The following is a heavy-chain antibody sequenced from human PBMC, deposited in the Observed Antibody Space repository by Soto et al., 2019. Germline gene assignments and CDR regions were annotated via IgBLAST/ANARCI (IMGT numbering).Heavy chain of an antibody. Sequence: LSLTCTVSGGSISSYYWSWIRQPPGKGLEWIGYIYYSGSTNYNPSLKSRVTISVDTSKNQFSLKLSSVTAEDTAVYYCAKSIAAAGYDYWGQGTLVTVSS. D-gene: IGHD6-13*01. J-gene: IGHJ4*02. CDR1: GGSISSYY. V-gene: IGHV4-59*08. CDR3: AKSIAAAGYDY. CDR2: IYYSGST.